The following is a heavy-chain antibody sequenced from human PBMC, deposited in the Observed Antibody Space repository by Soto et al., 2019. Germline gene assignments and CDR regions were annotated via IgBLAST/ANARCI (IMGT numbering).Heavy chain of an antibody. CDR1: GFTFISYA. Sequence: PGGSLRLSCAASGFTFISYAMSLVRQAPGKGLEWVSAISGSGGSTYYADSVKGRFTISRDNSKNTLYLQMNSLRAEDTAVYYCAKALMVRDPFDYWGQGTLVTVSS. J-gene: IGHJ4*02. CDR3: AKALMVRDPFDY. V-gene: IGHV3-23*01. CDR2: ISGSGGST. D-gene: IGHD3-10*01.